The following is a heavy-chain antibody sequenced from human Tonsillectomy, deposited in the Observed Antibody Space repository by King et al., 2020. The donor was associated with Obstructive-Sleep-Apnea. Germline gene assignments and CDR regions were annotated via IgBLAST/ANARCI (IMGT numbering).Heavy chain of an antibody. CDR1: GFTFSTHW. J-gene: IGHJ4*02. CDR3: AREQWLAPSGYFDF. Sequence: VQLVESGGGLVQPGGSLRLSCAASGFTFSTHWMSWVRQAPGKGLEGVANIKVDGSEKYYGDPVKGRFTISRDNGKTSLYLQMNSLRAEDTAVYFCAREQWLAPSGYFDFWGQGALVTVSS. V-gene: IGHV3-7*03. D-gene: IGHD6-19*01. CDR2: IKVDGSEK.